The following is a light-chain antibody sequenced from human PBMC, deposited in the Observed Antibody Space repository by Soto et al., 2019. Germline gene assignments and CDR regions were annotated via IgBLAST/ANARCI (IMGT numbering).Light chain of an antibody. CDR3: QHYGSSRT. CDR2: AAS. V-gene: IGKV3-20*01. CDR1: QSISNYY. Sequence: EIGLTQSPGTLSLSPGERATLSCRASQSISNYYVAWYQQKPGQAPRLLIYAASSRATGIPDRFSGSGSGTDFTLTISRLEPEDFAVYECQHYGSSRTFGQGTKVEFK. J-gene: IGKJ1*01.